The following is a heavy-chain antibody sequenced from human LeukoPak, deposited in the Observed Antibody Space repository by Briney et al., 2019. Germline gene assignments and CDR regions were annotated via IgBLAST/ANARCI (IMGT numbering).Heavy chain of an antibody. V-gene: IGHV3-23*01. CDR3: AKRGANIAVAGDAKKNYYYMDV. Sequence: GGSLRLSCAASGFTFSSYAMSWVRQAPGKGLEWVSAISGSGGSTYYADSVKGRFTISRDNSKNTLYLQMNSLRAEDTAVYYCAKRGANIAVAGDAKKNYYYMDVWGKGTTVTISS. J-gene: IGHJ6*03. CDR1: GFTFSSYA. D-gene: IGHD6-19*01. CDR2: ISGSGGST.